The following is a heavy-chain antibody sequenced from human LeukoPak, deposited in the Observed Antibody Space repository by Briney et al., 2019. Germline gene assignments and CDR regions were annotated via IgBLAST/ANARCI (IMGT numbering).Heavy chain of an antibody. D-gene: IGHD3-10*01. CDR1: GGSISSYY. J-gene: IGHJ6*03. Sequence: SETLSLTCTVSGGSISSYYWSWIRQTPGKGLEWIGYIYYSGSTNYNPSLRSRVTISVDTSKNQFSLKLSSVTAADTAVYYCARGGVTMVRGVTFPYYYYYMDVWGKGTTVTVSS. CDR3: ARGGVTMVRGVTFPYYYYYMDV. V-gene: IGHV4-59*01. CDR2: IYYSGST.